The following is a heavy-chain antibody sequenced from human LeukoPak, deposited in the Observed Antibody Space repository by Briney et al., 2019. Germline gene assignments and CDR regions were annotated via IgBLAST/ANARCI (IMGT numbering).Heavy chain of an antibody. V-gene: IGHV3-23*01. CDR1: GLTFSSYA. J-gene: IGHJ4*02. Sequence: PGGSLRLSCVSSGLTFSSYAMSWVRQAPGKGLEWVSGVSGSGGSTYYADSVKGRFTISRDNSKNTLYLQMNSLGAEDTATNYWSKGVSFGGNYCSNRCGYFDNWGQGTLVTVSS. CDR2: VSGSGGST. D-gene: IGHD2-2*01. CDR3: SKGVSFGGNYCSNRCGYFDN.